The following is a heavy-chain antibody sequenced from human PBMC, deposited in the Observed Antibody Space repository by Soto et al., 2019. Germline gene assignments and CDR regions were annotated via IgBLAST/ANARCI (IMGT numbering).Heavy chain of an antibody. CDR3: TLTEYWEDAFDI. V-gene: IGHV3-73*01. J-gene: IGHJ3*02. Sequence: GGSLRLSCAASGFTFSGSAMHWVRQASGKGLEWVGRIRSKANSYATAYAASVKGRFTISRDDSKNTAYLQMNSLKTEDTAVYYCTLTEYWEDAFDIWGQGTMVTVSS. CDR2: IRSKANSYAT. CDR1: GFTFSGSA. D-gene: IGHD1-26*01.